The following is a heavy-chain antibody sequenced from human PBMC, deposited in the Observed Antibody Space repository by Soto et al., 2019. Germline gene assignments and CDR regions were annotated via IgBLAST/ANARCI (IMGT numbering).Heavy chain of an antibody. J-gene: IGHJ6*02. CDR3: ARDRTRRTAMLLPVGLAV. D-gene: IGHD5-18*01. Sequence: QVQLVESGGGVVQPGRSLRLSCAASGFTFSSYAMHWVRQAPGKGLEWVAVISYDGSNKYYADSVKGRSTTSRDNSKNSXXLQMNSLGAEDTAVYYCARDRTRRTAMLLPVGLAVWGHGTTVTVSS. CDR1: GFTFSSYA. CDR2: ISYDGSNK. V-gene: IGHV3-30-3*01.